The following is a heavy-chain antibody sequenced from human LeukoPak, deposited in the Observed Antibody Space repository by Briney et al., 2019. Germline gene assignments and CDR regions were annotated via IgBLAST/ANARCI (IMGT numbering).Heavy chain of an antibody. Sequence: ASVKVSCKVSGYTLTELSMHWVRQAPGKGLEWMGGFDPEDGETIYAQKFQGRVTMTEDTSTDTAYMELSSLRSEDTAVYYCAREWGSYSTSAGNFDYWGQGTLVTVSS. CDR1: GYTLTELS. D-gene: IGHD1-26*01. CDR2: FDPEDGET. J-gene: IGHJ4*02. V-gene: IGHV1-24*01. CDR3: AREWGSYSTSAGNFDY.